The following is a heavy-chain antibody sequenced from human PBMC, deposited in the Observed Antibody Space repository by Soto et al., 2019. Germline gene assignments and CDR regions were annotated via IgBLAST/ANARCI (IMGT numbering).Heavy chain of an antibody. Sequence: GSLRLSCAASGFTFSSYGMHWVRQAPGKGLEWVAVISYDGSNKYYADSVKGRFTISRDNSKNTLYLQMNSLRAEDTAVYYCAKGRYDSSGYYGFDPWGQGTLVTVSS. J-gene: IGHJ5*02. CDR3: AKGRYDSSGYYGFDP. D-gene: IGHD3-22*01. V-gene: IGHV3-30*18. CDR1: GFTFSSYG. CDR2: ISYDGSNK.